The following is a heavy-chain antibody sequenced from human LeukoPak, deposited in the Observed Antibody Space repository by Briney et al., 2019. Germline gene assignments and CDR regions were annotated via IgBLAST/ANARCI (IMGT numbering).Heavy chain of an antibody. V-gene: IGHV6-1*01. CDR1: GDSVSNNRAT. CDR2: TFYRSQWYT. CDR3: ARGNYDTRGYFSYYFDY. J-gene: IGHJ4*02. D-gene: IGHD3-22*01. Sequence: SQTLSLTCDISGDSVSNNRATWNWIRQSPSGGLEWLGRTFYRSQWYTDYAVSVTSRITINPDTSKSAFSLQLNSVTTEDTAVYYCARGNYDTRGYFSYYFDYWGQGTLVTVSS.